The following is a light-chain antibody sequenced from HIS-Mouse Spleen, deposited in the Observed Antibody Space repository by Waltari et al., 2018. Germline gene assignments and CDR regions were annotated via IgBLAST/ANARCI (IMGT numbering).Light chain of an antibody. Sequence: QSALTQPASVSGSPGQSITIPCTGTSSDVGGYTYVSWYQQHPGKAPKHMVYDVSTRAAGVSKRVYGSKAGNTASLAISGLQAEDEADYYCSSYTSSSTLVFGTGTKVTVL. CDR3: SSYTSSSTLV. J-gene: IGLJ1*01. CDR2: DVS. V-gene: IGLV2-14*03. CDR1: SSDVGGYTY.